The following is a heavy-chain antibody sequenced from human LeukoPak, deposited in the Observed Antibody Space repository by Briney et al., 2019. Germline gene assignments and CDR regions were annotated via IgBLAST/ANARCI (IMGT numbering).Heavy chain of an antibody. J-gene: IGHJ6*03. D-gene: IGHD3-10*01. V-gene: IGHV1-2*02. CDR1: GYTFTGYY. CDR3: ARDLWFGEPPPRGYYYYYMDV. Sequence: GASVKVSCKASGYTFTGYYMHWVRQAPGQGLEWMGWINPNSGGTNYAQKFQGRVTMTRDTSISTAYMELSRLRSDDTAVYYRARDLWFGEPPPRGYYYYYMDVWGKGTTVTISS. CDR2: INPNSGGT.